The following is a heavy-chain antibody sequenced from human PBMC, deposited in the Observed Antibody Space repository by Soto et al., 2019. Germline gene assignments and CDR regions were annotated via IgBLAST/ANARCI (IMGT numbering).Heavy chain of an antibody. CDR1: GCIFTNNE. CDR3: ARMATFGSLNWFDP. CDR2: MNPGSGDT. V-gene: IGHV1-8*01. D-gene: IGHD3-16*01. Sequence: ASWKVSCRASGCIFTNNEVSWVRQATGQGLEWMGWMNPGSGDTGYAQKFQGRVTMTRDISIATAYMELSSLRSDDTAIYYCARMATFGSLNWFDPWGQGTLVTVSS. J-gene: IGHJ5*02.